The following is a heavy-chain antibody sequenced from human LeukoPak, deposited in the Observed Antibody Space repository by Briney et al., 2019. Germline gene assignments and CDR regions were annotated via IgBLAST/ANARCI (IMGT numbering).Heavy chain of an antibody. Sequence: GGSLRLSCGASGFTFSSYAMHGVRQAPGKGLEGVAVLSYDGSNKYYADSVKGRFTISRDNSKNTLYLQMNSLRAEDTAVYYCARDARRWFGKLFPTDYWGQGTLVTVSS. J-gene: IGHJ4*02. CDR1: GFTFSSYA. CDR3: ARDARRWFGKLFPTDY. V-gene: IGHV3-30*04. CDR2: LSYDGSNK. D-gene: IGHD3-10*01.